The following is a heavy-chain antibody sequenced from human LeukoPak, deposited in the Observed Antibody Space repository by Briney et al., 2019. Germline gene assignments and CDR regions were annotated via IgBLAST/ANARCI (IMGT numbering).Heavy chain of an antibody. CDR1: GFTFSSYA. CDR3: ARVGHYYDSSGYYSFVDH. CDR2: ISYDGSNK. V-gene: IGHV3-30*04. J-gene: IGHJ4*02. D-gene: IGHD3-22*01. Sequence: GRSLRLSCAAYGFTFSSYAMHWVRQAPGKGLEWVAVISYDGSNKYYADSVKGRFTISRDNSKNTLYLQMNSLRAEDTAVYYCARVGHYYDSSGYYSFVDHWGQGTLVTVSS.